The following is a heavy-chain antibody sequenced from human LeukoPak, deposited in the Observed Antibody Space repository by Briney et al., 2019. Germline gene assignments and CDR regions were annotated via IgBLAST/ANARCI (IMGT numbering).Heavy chain of an antibody. CDR3: ARDPHTAMALYYFDY. CDR1: GFTFSSYW. Sequence: GGPLRLSCAASGFTFSSYWMRWVRQPPGKGLVWVSRINSDGSSTSYADSVKGRFTISRENAKKTLYLQMNSLRAEDTAVYYCARDPHTAMALYYFDYWGQGTPVTVSS. J-gene: IGHJ4*02. V-gene: IGHV3-74*01. D-gene: IGHD5-18*01. CDR2: INSDGSST.